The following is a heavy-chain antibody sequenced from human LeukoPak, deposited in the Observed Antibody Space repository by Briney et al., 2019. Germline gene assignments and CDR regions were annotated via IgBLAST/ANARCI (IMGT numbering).Heavy chain of an antibody. V-gene: IGHV3-23*01. Sequence: GGSLRLSCAASGFTFSSSAMSWVSQAPGKGLEWVSAISNNGGYTYYADSVQGRFTISRDNSKSTLCLQMNSLRAEDAAVYYCAKQLGYCSDGSCYFPYWGQGTLVTVSS. CDR3: AKQLGYCSDGSCYFPY. CDR2: ISNNGGYT. D-gene: IGHD2-15*01. J-gene: IGHJ4*02. CDR1: GFTFSSSA.